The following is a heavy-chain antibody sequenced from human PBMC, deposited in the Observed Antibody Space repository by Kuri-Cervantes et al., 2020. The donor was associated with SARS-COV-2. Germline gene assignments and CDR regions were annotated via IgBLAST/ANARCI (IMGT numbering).Heavy chain of an antibody. J-gene: IGHJ4*02. D-gene: IGHD1-26*01. CDR1: GFTFSSYS. Sequence: GESLKISCAASGFTFSSYSMNWVRQAPGKGLEWVSSISSSSSYIYYADSVKGRFTISRDNSKSTLYLQMNSLRAEDTAVYYCAINLEKWELLLGALNFDYWGQGTLVTVSS. CDR3: AINLEKWELLLGALNFDY. V-gene: IGHV3-21*01. CDR2: ISSSSSYI.